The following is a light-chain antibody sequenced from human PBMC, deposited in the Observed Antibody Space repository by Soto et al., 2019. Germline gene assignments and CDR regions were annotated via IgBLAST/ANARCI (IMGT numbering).Light chain of an antibody. CDR1: SSDVGGYNF. CDR3: SSCTSSTTQV. Sequence: QSALTQPASVSGSPGQSITISCTGSSSDVGGYNFVSWYQQHPGKAPKLMIFEVNNRPSGASNRFSGSKSGNTASLTISGLQAEDEADYYCSSCTSSTTQVLGGGTQLTVL. V-gene: IGLV2-14*01. CDR2: EVN. J-gene: IGLJ2*01.